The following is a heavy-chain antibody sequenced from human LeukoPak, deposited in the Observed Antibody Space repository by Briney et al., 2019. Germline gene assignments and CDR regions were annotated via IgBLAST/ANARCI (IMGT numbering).Heavy chain of an antibody. CDR3: ARGSDIVVVVAATRGNWFDP. D-gene: IGHD2-15*01. J-gene: IGHJ5*02. CDR1: GGSFSGYY. Sequence: MASETLSLTCAVYGGSFSGYYWSWIRQPPGKGLEWIGEINHSGSTNYNPSLKSRVTISVDTSKNQFSLKLSSVTAADTAVYYCARGSDIVVVVAATRGNWFDPWGQGTLVTASS. CDR2: INHSGST. V-gene: IGHV4-34*01.